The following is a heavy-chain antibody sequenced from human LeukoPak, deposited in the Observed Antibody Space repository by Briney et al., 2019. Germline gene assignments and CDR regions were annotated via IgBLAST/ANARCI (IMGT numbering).Heavy chain of an antibody. CDR2: IYYSGST. Sequence: PSETLSLTCTVSGGSISNHYWSWIRQPPGKGLEWIGYIYYSGSTNYNLSLKRRVTISVDTSKNQFSLKLSSVTAADTAVYYCARRGYSGYDSILYYYYGMDVWGQGTMVTVSS. V-gene: IGHV4-59*08. CDR1: GGSISNHY. D-gene: IGHD5-12*01. CDR3: ARRGYSGYDSILYYYYGMDV. J-gene: IGHJ6*02.